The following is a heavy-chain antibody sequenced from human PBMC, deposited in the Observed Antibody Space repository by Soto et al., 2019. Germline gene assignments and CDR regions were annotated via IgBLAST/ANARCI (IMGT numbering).Heavy chain of an antibody. CDR1: GFTFSSYD. D-gene: IGHD2-2*01. CDR3: AKVDGDCSTASCYSLHFDY. Sequence: EVQLLESGGGLVQPGGSLRLSCAASGFTFSSYDMSWVRQAPGKGLEWVSGIRGSGDNSFYADSVKGRFTISRDNSKNTLYMQMNSLRAEDTAVYYCAKVDGDCSTASCYSLHFDYWGQGTLVTVSS. V-gene: IGHV3-23*01. CDR2: IRGSGDNS. J-gene: IGHJ4*02.